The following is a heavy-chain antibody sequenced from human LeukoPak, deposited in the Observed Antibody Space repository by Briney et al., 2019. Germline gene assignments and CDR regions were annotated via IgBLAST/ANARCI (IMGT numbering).Heavy chain of an antibody. Sequence: GGSLRLSCAASGFTFSTYTMAWVRQAPGQGLEWVSSISGSGGSTYYADSVKGRFTISRDNSKNTLYLQMSSLRAEDTAAYYCSTTYFDYWGQGTLVTVSS. CDR3: STTYFDY. CDR2: ISGSGGST. J-gene: IGHJ4*02. V-gene: IGHV3-23*01. CDR1: GFTFSTYT.